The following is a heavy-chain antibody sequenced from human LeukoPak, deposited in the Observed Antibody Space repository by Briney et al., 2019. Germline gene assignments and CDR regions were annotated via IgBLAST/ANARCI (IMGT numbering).Heavy chain of an antibody. CDR3: ARIPTGYGVNSGGY. CDR2: IHSGGST. CDR1: GFTVSNNY. V-gene: IGHV3-53*01. Sequence: GGPLRLYCAASGFTVSNNYMTWVRQAPGKGLEWVSVIHSGGSTYYADAMKGRFTISRDNSKNTLYLQMNSLRVEDTAIYYCARIPTGYGVNSGGYWGQGTLVTVSS. J-gene: IGHJ4*02. D-gene: IGHD4/OR15-4a*01.